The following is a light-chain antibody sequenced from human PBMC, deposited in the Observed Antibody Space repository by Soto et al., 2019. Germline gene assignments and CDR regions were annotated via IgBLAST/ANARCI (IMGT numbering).Light chain of an antibody. V-gene: IGLV2-14*01. CDR3: SSYTSSSTLGV. CDR2: DVT. Sequence: QSALTQPASVSGSPGQSITISCTGTSSDVGGYNYVSCYQQHPGKAPKLMIYDVTNRPSGVSNRFSGSKSGNTASLTISGLKAEDEADYYCSSYTSSSTLGVFGGGTKVTVL. CDR1: SSDVGGYNY. J-gene: IGLJ2*01.